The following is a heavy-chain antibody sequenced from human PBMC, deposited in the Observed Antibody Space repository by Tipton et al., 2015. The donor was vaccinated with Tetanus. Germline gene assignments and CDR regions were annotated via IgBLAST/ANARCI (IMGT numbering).Heavy chain of an antibody. D-gene: IGHD3-3*01. CDR1: GGSLSSSDYY. V-gene: IGHV4-39*02. CDR3: ARANYDFPKKGPFDS. J-gene: IGHJ4*02. CDR2: VSYSGRT. Sequence: TLSLTCIVSGGSLSSSDYYGAWVRQSPLKGLEWIGSVSYSGRTYYNPSLKSRVTMSVDTSKKDFSVRLTSVTAADTAVYYCARANYDFPKKGPFDSWGQGTLVIVSS.